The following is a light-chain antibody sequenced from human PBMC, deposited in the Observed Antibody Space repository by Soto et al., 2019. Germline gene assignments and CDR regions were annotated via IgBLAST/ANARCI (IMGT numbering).Light chain of an antibody. CDR2: EVN. J-gene: IGLJ3*02. Sequence: QSALTQPASVSGSPGQSITISCTGTSSDVGLDNLVSWYQQLPGKAPTLIIYEVNERPSGISDRFSGSKSGNTASLTISGLQAEDEADYYCCSYVGSSSLMFGGGTKLTVL. CDR1: SSDVGLDNL. V-gene: IGLV2-23*02. CDR3: CSYVGSSSLM.